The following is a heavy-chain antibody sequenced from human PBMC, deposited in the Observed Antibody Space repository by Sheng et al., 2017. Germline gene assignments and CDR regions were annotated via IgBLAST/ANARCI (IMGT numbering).Heavy chain of an antibody. Sequence: QLQLQESGPGLVKPSETLSLTCTVSGGSISSSSYYWGWIRQPPGKGLEWIGSIYYSGSTYYNPSLKSRVTISVDTSKNQFSLKLSSVTAADTAVYYCARVPQLGMAMGVWGQGNPGHRLL. CDR3: ARVPQLGMAMGV. CDR2: IYYSGST. V-gene: IGHV4-39*07. D-gene: IGHD7-27*01. CDR1: GGSISSSSYY. J-gene: IGHJ4*02.